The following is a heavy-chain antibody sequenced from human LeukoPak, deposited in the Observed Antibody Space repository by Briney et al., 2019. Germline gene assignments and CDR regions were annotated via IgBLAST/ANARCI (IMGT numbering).Heavy chain of an antibody. J-gene: IGHJ4*02. D-gene: IGHD3-16*02. CDR2: IYYSGST. CDR1: GGSTSSSSYY. V-gene: IGHV4-39*01. Sequence: KTSETLSLTCTVSGGSTSSSSYYWGWIRQPPGKGLEWIGSIYYSGSTYYNPSLKSRVTISVDTSKNQFSLKLSSVTAADTAVYYCARLNYDYVWGSYRPYYFDYWGQGTLVTVSS. CDR3: ARLNYDYVWGSYRPYYFDY.